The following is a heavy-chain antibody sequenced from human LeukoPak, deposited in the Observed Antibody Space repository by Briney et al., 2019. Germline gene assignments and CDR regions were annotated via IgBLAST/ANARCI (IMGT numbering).Heavy chain of an antibody. CDR2: ISGSGGST. Sequence: GGTLRLSCAASGLRFSDYLMSWVRQAPGKGLEWVSAISGSGGSTYYADSVKRRFTISRDNSKNTLYLQMNSLRDEHTPVYYCTQVVMNSWGQRDLGTLS. CDR3: TQVVMNS. D-gene: IGHD4-23*01. V-gene: IGHV3-23*01. CDR1: GLRFSDYL. J-gene: IGHJ4*02.